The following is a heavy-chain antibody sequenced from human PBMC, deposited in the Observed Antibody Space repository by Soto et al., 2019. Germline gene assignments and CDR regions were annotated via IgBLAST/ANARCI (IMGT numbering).Heavy chain of an antibody. Sequence: GGSLRLSCETSRFTFSRDTMKWVRQSPGTGLEXVSYISSSRSTIEYADSVPGRFTISRDNANNSLYLQMNSLRDEETAVYYCARVGSSGWYGDFDSWVQGSRSPSPQ. D-gene: IGHD6-19*01. CDR1: RFTFSRDT. CDR2: ISSSRSTI. CDR3: ARVGSSGWYGDFDS. J-gene: IGHJ4*02. V-gene: IGHV3-48*02.